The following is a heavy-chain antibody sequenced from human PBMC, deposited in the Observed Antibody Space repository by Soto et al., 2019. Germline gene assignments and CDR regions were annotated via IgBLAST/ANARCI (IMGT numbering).Heavy chain of an antibody. J-gene: IGHJ4*02. CDR1: GFTFSSYG. CDR3: AKDSHLYGYQCPADY. Sequence: GGPLRLSCSDSGFTFSSYGMHWVRQAPGKGLEWVAVISYDGSNKYYADSVKGRFTISRDNSKNTLYLQMNSLRAEDTAVYYCAKDSHLYGYQCPADYWGQGTLVPVSS. V-gene: IGHV3-30*18. D-gene: IGHD5-18*01. CDR2: ISYDGSNK.